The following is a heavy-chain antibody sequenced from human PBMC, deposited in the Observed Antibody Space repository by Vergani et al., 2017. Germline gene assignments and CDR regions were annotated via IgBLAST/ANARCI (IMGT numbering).Heavy chain of an antibody. J-gene: IGHJ6*02. Sequence: EVDLVESGGGLAQPGGSLRLSCEASGITFWKFGMHWVRQGPGKGLEWVSGISWNSGAVDYADSVRGRFTISRDNAKNSLFLEMNSLRFEDTAVYYCSRGPGCSGLRGYSVWYYNGLDVWGQGTTVTVSS. CDR1: GITFWKFG. CDR2: ISWNSGAV. V-gene: IGHV3-9*01. D-gene: IGHD2-15*01. CDR3: SRGPGCSGLRGYSVWYYNGLDV.